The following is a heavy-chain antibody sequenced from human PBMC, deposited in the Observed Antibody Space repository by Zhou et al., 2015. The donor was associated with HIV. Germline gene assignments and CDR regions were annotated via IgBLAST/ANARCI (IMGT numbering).Heavy chain of an antibody. V-gene: IGHV1-69*01. J-gene: IGHJ3*02. D-gene: IGHD2-15*01. CDR2: IIPIFGTA. CDR1: GGTFSSYA. Sequence: QVQLVQSGAEVKKPGSSVKVSCKASGGTFSSYAISWVRQAPGQGLEWMGGIIPIFGTANYAQKFQGRVTITADESTSTAYMELSSLRSEDTAVYYCASHFSYCSGGSCYRSKIFDIWGQGTMVTVSS. CDR3: ASHFSYCSGGSCYRSKIFDI.